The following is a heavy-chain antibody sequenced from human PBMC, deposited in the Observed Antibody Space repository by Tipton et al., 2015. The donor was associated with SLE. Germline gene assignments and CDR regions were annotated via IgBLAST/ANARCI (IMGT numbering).Heavy chain of an antibody. Sequence: TLSLTCSVSGVSISTYCWSWIRQSPGKGLEWIGFFYFSGSSQYNPSLKSRVAISADTSNNQFSLELRSVTAADTAVYYCARQSHDVPHTAAFDYWGQGTLVTVSS. CDR3: ARQSHDVPHTAAFDY. CDR1: GVSISTYC. CDR2: FYFSGSS. V-gene: IGHV4-59*01. D-gene: IGHD1-1*01. J-gene: IGHJ4*02.